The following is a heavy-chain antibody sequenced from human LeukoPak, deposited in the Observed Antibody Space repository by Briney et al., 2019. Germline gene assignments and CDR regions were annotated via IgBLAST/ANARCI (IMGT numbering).Heavy chain of an antibody. CDR1: GFTFSSYA. CDR2: LSGSAGGS. CDR3: AKRGVVVRVFLVGFHKEAYYFDS. J-gene: IGHJ4*02. V-gene: IGHV3-23*01. Sequence: GGSLRLSCAASGFTFSSYAMSWVRQAPGKGLEWVAGLSGSAGGSNYADSVKGRFTISRDNSKNTLFLQMDRLRAEDTAVYFCAKRGVVVRVFLVGFHKEAYYFDSWGQGALVTVSS. D-gene: IGHD3-16*02.